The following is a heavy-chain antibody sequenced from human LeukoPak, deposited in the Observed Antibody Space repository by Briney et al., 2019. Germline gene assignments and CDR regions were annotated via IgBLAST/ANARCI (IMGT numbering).Heavy chain of an antibody. CDR2: INPNSGGT. CDR1: GHTFTGYY. CDR3: ARGRDSCSWYALDY. Sequence: ASVKVSCKASGHTFTGYYMHWVRQAPGQGLEWMGWINPNSGGTNYAQDFQGRVTMTRDTSISTAYMELSRLRSDDTAVYYCARGRDSCSWYALDYWGQGTLVTVSS. V-gene: IGHV1-2*02. D-gene: IGHD6-13*01. J-gene: IGHJ4*02.